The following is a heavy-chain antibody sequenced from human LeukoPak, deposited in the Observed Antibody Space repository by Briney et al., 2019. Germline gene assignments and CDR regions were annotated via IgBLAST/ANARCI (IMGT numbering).Heavy chain of an antibody. CDR2: ISYDGSNK. V-gene: IGHV3-30-3*01. CDR1: GFIFNSYA. J-gene: IGHJ4*02. CDR3: ARESGGTYSVNY. D-gene: IGHD2-15*01. Sequence: GGSLRLSCAVSGFIFNSYAMHWVRQGPGKGLEWVAVISYDGSNKYFADSVKGRFTISRDNSKNTLYLQMNSLRAEDTAVYYCARESGGTYSVNYWGQGTLVTVSS.